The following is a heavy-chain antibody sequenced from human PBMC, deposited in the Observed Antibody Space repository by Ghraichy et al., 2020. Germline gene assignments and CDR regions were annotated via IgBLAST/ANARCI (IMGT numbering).Heavy chain of an antibody. D-gene: IGHD6-19*01. CDR1: GFTFSSYS. V-gene: IGHV3-21*01. Sequence: GGSLRLSCAASGFTFSSYSMNWVRQAPGKGLEWVSSISSSSSYIYYADSVKGRFTISRDNAKNSLYLQMNSLRAEDTAVYYCARVEEQWLEQDYYYYMDVWGKGTTVTVSS. CDR2: ISSSSSYI. CDR3: ARVEEQWLEQDYYYYMDV. J-gene: IGHJ6*03.